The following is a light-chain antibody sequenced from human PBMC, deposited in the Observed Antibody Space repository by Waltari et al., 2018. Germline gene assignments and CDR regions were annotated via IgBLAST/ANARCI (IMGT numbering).Light chain of an antibody. CDR2: ETS. CDR1: QSVSNY. CDR3: QQHCSTPFT. Sequence: IVVTQSPAILSLFSGERASLSCRASQSVSNYLGWYQQKPGKAPKLLIYETSNMATGIPARFSGSGFGTDFTLTISNLEPEDFATYYCQQHCSTPFTFGGGTKVEIK. J-gene: IGKJ4*01. V-gene: IGKV3-11*01.